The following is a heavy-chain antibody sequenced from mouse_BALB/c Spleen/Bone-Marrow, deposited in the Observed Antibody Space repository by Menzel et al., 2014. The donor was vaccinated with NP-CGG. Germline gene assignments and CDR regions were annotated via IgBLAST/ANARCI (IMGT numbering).Heavy chain of an antibody. CDR3: ARDGSWFAY. J-gene: IGHJ3*01. V-gene: IGHV7-3*02. CDR1: GFTFTDYY. CDR2: IRNKANGYTT. Sequence: EVKLMESGGGLVQPGGSLRLSCAPSGFTFTDYYMSWVRQPPGKALEWLGFIRNKANGYTTEYSASVEGRFTISRDNSQSILYLQMNTLRAEDSATYYCARDGSWFAYWGQGTLVTVSA.